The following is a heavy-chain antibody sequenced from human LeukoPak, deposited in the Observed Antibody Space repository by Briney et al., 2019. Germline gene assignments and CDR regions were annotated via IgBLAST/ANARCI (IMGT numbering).Heavy chain of an antibody. D-gene: IGHD6-13*01. CDR2: INHSGST. J-gene: IGHJ5*02. CDR3: AREGYSSSWYSGRWFDP. CDR1: GGSFSGYY. Sequence: KPSETLSLTCAVYGGSFSGYYWSWIRQPPGKGLEWIGEINHSGSTNYNPSLKSRVTISVDTSKNQFSLKLSSVTAADTAVYYCAREGYSSSWYSGRWFDPWGQGTLVTVSS. V-gene: IGHV4-34*01.